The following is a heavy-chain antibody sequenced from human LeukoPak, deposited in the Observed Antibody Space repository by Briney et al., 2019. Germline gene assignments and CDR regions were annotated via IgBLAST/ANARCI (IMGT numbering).Heavy chain of an antibody. CDR2: INHSGST. CDR3: ARVNNVVVPAAMVGWFDP. V-gene: IGHV4-34*01. J-gene: IGHJ5*02. CDR1: GGSFSGYY. Sequence: SETLSLTCAVYGGSFSGYYWSWIRQPPGKGLEWIGEINHSGSTNYNPSLKSRVTISVDTSKNQFSLKLSSVTAADTAVYYCARVNNVVVPAAMVGWFDPWGQGTLVTVSS. D-gene: IGHD2-2*01.